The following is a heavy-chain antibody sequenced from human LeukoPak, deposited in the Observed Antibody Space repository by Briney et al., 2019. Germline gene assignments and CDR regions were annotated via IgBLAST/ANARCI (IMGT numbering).Heavy chain of an antibody. CDR2: IYYSGST. D-gene: IGHD4-17*01. J-gene: IGHJ4*02. CDR1: GFTISTYW. CDR3: ARGRDYGDYASFDY. Sequence: GSLRLSCTASGFTISTYWMSWIRQPPGKGLEWIGYIYYSGSTNYNPSLKSRVTISVDTSKNQFSLKLSSVTAADTAVYYCARGRDYGDYASFDYWGQGTLVTVSS. V-gene: IGHV4-59*01.